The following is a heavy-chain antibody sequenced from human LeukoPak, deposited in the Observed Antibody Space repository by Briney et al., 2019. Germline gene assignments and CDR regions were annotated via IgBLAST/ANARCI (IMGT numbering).Heavy chain of an antibody. CDR2: INPNSGGA. CDR1: GYTFTGYY. V-gene: IGHV1-2*02. J-gene: IGHJ5*02. CDR3: ARLVMATIKSWFDP. Sequence: GASVKVSCKASGYTFTGYYMHWVRQAPGQGLEWMGWINPNSGGANYAQKFQGRVTMTRDTSISTAYMELSRLRSDDTAVYYCARLVMATIKSWFDPWGQGTLVTVSS. D-gene: IGHD5-24*01.